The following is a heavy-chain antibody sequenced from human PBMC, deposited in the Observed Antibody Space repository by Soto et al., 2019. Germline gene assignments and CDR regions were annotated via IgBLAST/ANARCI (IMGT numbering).Heavy chain of an antibody. Sequence: QVQLQASGPGLVKPSQTLSLTCTVSGGSISSGNYYWSWIRQPPGKRLEWIGFISYSGSTYYSTSLKILITISVDTSKSQFSLNLSSVTAADTAVYYCATMGTPATGLYFFDYWGQGSLVTDSS. J-gene: IGHJ4*02. CDR1: GGSISSGNYY. V-gene: IGHV4-30-4*01. D-gene: IGHD2-15*01. CDR2: ISYSGST. CDR3: ATMGTPATGLYFFDY.